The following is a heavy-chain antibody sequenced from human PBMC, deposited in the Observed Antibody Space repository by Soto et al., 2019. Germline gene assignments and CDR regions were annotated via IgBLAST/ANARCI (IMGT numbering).Heavy chain of an antibody. CDR3: TTDHRGLRFLEWYTNGMDV. CDR2: IKSKTDGGTT. CDR1: GFTFSNAW. D-gene: IGHD3-3*01. V-gene: IGHV3-15*07. Sequence: GGSLRLSCAASGFTFSNAWMNWVRQAPGKGLEWVGRIKSKTDGGTTDYAAPVKGRFTISRDDSKNTLYLQMNSLKTEDTAVYYCTTDHRGLRFLEWYTNGMDVWGQGTTVTVSS. J-gene: IGHJ6*02.